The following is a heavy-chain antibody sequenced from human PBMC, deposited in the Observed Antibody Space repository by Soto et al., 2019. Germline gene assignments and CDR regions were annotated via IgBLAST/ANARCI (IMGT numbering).Heavy chain of an antibody. D-gene: IGHD2-2*01. V-gene: IGHV3-33*01. CDR2: IWYDGSNK. J-gene: IGHJ4*02. CDR1: GFSFNSYG. Sequence: QVQLVESGGGVVQPGRSLRLSCVASGFSFNSYGMHWVRQAPGKGLEWVAVIWYDGSNKYYADSVKGRFTISRDNSKNTLYLQMNSLRAEDTAVYYCARDLWGGPAAFEYWGQGTLVTVSS. CDR3: ARDLWGGPAAFEY.